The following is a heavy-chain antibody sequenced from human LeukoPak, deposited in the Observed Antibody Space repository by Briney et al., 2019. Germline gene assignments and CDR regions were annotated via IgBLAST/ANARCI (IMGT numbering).Heavy chain of an antibody. CDR2: INHSGST. CDR3: ARFQSNYYYYYYMDV. CDR1: GGSFSGYY. Sequence: PSETLFLTCAVYGGSFSGYYWSWIRQPPGKGLEWIGEINHSGSTNYNPSLKSRVTISVDTSKNQFSLKLSSVTAADTAVYYCARFQSNYYYYYYMDVWGKGTTVTISS. J-gene: IGHJ6*03. V-gene: IGHV4-34*01.